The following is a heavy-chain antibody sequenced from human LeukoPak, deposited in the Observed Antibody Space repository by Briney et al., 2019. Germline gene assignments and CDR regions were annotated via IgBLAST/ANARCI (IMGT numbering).Heavy chain of an antibody. V-gene: IGHV3-23*01. CDR3: ASPIAARLSLDY. Sequence: PGGSLRLSCAASGFTFSSYAMSWVRQAPGKGLEWVSAISGSGGSTYYADSVKGRFTISRDNAKNSLYLQMNSLRAEDTAVYYCASPIAARLSLDYWGQGTLVTVSS. D-gene: IGHD6-6*01. CDR1: GFTFSSYA. CDR2: ISGSGGST. J-gene: IGHJ4*02.